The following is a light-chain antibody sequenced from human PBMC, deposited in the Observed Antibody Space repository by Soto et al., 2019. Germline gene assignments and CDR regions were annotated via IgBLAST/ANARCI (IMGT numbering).Light chain of an antibody. CDR1: QSIISY. CDR3: QQSFSTPHT. Sequence: DIQMTQSPSSLSASVGDRVTITCRASQSIISYLNWYQQKPGKAPKLLMYAASSLESGVPLRFSGSGSGTDFTLTISSLQPEDFAPYYCQQSFSTPHTFGQGTKLEI. V-gene: IGKV1-39*01. J-gene: IGKJ2*01. CDR2: AAS.